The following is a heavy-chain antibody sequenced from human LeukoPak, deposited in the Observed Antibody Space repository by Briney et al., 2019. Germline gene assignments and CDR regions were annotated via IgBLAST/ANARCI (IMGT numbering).Heavy chain of an antibody. CDR3: ARSRASSTLVAFDC. Sequence: SETLSLTCTVSGDSISSYYWSWIRQPPGKGLEWIGYVSYSGSTNYNPSLKSRVIISLDRSNNQFSLKLNSVTAADTAVYYCARSRASSTLVAFDCWGQGTLVTVSS. D-gene: IGHD5-12*01. CDR1: GDSISSYY. CDR2: VSYSGST. J-gene: IGHJ4*02. V-gene: IGHV4-59*08.